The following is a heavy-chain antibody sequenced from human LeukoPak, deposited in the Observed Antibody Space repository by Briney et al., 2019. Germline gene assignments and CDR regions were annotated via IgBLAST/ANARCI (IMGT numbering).Heavy chain of an antibody. CDR2: ISSSGSTM. Sequence: QSGGSLRLSCAASGFTFNTYEMNWVRQAPGKGLEWVSYISSSGSTMYYADSVKGRFTISRDNAKNSLYLQMNSLRAEDTAVYYCAREGETVAVPGYFDYWGQGALVTVSS. CDR1: GFTFNTYE. D-gene: IGHD6-19*01. CDR3: AREGETVAVPGYFDY. J-gene: IGHJ4*02. V-gene: IGHV3-48*03.